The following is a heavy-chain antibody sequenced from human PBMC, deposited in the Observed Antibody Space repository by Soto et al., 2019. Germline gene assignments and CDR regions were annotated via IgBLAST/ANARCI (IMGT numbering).Heavy chain of an antibody. CDR1: GFTFDDYA. V-gene: IGHV3-9*01. J-gene: IGHJ6*03. Sequence: GGSLRLSCAASGFTFDDYAMHWVRQAPGKGLEWVSGISWNSGSIGYADSVKGRFTISRDNAKNSLYLQMNSLRAEDTGLYYCAKDGYSYGIGEYYYYYYMDVWGKGTTVTVSS. CDR3: AKDGYSYGIGEYYYYYYMDV. D-gene: IGHD5-18*01. CDR2: ISWNSGSI.